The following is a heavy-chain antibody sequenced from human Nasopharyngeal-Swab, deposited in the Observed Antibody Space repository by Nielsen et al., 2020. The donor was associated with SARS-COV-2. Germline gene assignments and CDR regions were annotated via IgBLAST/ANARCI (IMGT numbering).Heavy chain of an antibody. CDR3: ARENDYADEYYFDD. D-gene: IGHD4-17*01. V-gene: IGHV3-33*01. Sequence: GGSLRLSCAASGFTFSSYGMHWVRQAPGKGLEWVAVIWYEGSNKYYVDSVKGRFTISRDNSKNTLYLQMNSLRAEDTAVYYCARENDYADEYYFDDWGQGTLVTVSS. J-gene: IGHJ4*02. CDR1: GFTFSSYG. CDR2: IWYEGSNK.